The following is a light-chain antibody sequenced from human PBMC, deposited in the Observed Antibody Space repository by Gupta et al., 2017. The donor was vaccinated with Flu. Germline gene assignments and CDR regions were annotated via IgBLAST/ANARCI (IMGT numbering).Light chain of an antibody. CDR3: QQRDSNPWT. CDR1: QSISSY. J-gene: IGKJ1*01. CDR2: AAS. V-gene: IGKV1-39*01. Sequence: DIQMTQSPSSLSASVGDRVTITCRASQSISSYLNWYQQKPGKAPKLLIYAASRVQSGLPSRISGSGSGTDFTLIISRLQPEDFATYYCQQRDSNPWTFGQGTKVEIK.